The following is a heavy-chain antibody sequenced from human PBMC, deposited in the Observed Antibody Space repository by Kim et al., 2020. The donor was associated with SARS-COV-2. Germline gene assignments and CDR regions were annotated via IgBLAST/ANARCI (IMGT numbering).Heavy chain of an antibody. CDR2: INPSGGST. CDR1: GYTFTSYY. D-gene: IGHD2-2*01. J-gene: IGHJ5*02. CDR3: ARDADIDLQLLFFAFSSWFDP. V-gene: IGHV1-46*01. Sequence: ASVKVSCKASGYTFTSYYMHWVRQAPGQGLEWMGIINPSGGSTSYAQKFQGRVTMTRDTSTSTVYMELSSLRSEDTAVYYCARDADIDLQLLFFAFSSWFDPWGQGTLVTVSS.